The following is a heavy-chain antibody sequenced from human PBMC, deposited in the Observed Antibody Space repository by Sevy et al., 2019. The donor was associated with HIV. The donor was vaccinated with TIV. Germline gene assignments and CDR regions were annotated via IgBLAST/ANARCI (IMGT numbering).Heavy chain of an antibody. CDR1: GYTLTSYY. CDR3: ARLDIAAAEATDY. V-gene: IGHV1-2*02. Sequence: ASVKVSCKASGYTLTSYYMHWVRQAPGQGLEWMGWINPNSGGTNYAQKFQGRVTMTRDTSISTAYMELSRLRSDDTAVYYCARLDIAAAEATDYWGQGTLVTVSS. D-gene: IGHD6-13*01. CDR2: INPNSGGT. J-gene: IGHJ4*02.